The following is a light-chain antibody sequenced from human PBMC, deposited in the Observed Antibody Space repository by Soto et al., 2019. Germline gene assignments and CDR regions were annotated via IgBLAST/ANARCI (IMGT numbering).Light chain of an antibody. J-gene: IGKJ5*01. Sequence: DIQMTQSPSTLSGSVGDRVTITCRASQTISSWLAWYQQKPGKAPKLLIYKASTLKSGVPSRFSGSGSGTEFTLTISSLQPDDFAVYFCHQRYNWPRVTFGQGTQLEIK. V-gene: IGKV1-5*03. CDR1: QTISSW. CDR2: KAS. CDR3: HQRYNWPRVT.